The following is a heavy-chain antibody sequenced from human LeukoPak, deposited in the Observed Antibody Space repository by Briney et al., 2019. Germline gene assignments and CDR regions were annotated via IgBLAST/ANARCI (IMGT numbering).Heavy chain of an antibody. V-gene: IGHV3-23*01. Sequence: KPGGSLRLSCAASGFTFTSYSMNWVRKPPGKGREWVSTISGGGGSTYYADSVRGRFTISRDNSKNTLYLQVNSLRAEDTAVYYCAKGGKWDVTPFDYWGQGTLVTVSS. J-gene: IGHJ4*02. D-gene: IGHD1-26*01. CDR2: ISGGGGST. CDR3: AKGGKWDVTPFDY. CDR1: GFTFTSYS.